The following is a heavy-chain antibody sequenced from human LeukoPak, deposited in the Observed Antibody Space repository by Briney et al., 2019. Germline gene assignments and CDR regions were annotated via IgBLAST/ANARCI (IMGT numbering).Heavy chain of an antibody. J-gene: IGHJ3*02. CDR1: GFTVSSKF. Sequence: GGSLRLSCAASGFTVSSKFMGWVRQAPGKGLEWVSVIYRGGSTYYADSVKGRFTISTQNSKNTLYLQMNSLRAEDTAVYYCARLSWLVKNAFDIWGQGTMVTVSS. CDR3: ARLSWLVKNAFDI. D-gene: IGHD6-19*01. CDR2: IYRGGST. V-gene: IGHV3-53*04.